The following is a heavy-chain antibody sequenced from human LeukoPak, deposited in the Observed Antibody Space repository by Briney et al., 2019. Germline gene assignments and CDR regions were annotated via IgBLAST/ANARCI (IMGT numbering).Heavy chain of an antibody. D-gene: IGHD3-22*01. V-gene: IGHV4-34*01. CDR1: GGSFSGYY. J-gene: IGHJ4*02. CDR2: IYHSGST. Sequence: SETLSLTCAVYGGSFSGYYWSWIRQPPGKGLEWIGEIYHSGSTNYNPSLKSRVTISVDTSKNQFSLKLSSVTAADTAVYYCARGGKRGVYYYDSSGWYYFDYWGQGTLVTVSS. CDR3: ARGGKRGVYYYDSSGWYYFDY.